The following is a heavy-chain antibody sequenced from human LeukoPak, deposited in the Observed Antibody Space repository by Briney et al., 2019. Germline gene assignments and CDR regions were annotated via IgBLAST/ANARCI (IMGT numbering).Heavy chain of an antibody. CDR1: GGSFSGYY. CDR3: ARGLSRKKVGATAGDY. Sequence: PSETLSLTCAVYGGSFSGYYWSWIRQPPGKGLEWIGEINHSGSTNYNPSLKSRVTISVDTSKNQFSLKLSSVTAADTAVYYCARGLSRKKVGATAGDYWGQGTLVTVSS. J-gene: IGHJ4*02. CDR2: INHSGST. D-gene: IGHD1-26*01. V-gene: IGHV4-34*01.